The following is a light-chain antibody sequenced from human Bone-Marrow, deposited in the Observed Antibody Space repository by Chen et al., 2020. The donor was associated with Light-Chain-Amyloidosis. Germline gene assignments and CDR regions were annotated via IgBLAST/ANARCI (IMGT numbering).Light chain of an antibody. V-gene: IGLV3-21*02. CDR2: DDS. J-gene: IGLJ3*02. CDR1: NIGSTS. Sequence: SYVLTQPSSVSVAPGQTATIACGGNNIGSTSVHWYQQTPGQAPILVVYDDSDRPSGIPERLSGSNAGNTATLTLSRIEAGDEADYYCQVWDRSSDRPVFGGGTKLTLL. CDR3: QVWDRSSDRPV.